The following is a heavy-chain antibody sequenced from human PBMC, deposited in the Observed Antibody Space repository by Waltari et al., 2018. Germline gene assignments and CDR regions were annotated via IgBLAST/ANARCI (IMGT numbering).Heavy chain of an antibody. J-gene: IGHJ6*02. CDR2: IYYSGST. CDR3: ARDKSMVRGRVYYGMDV. CDR1: GGSFSSYY. V-gene: IGHV4-34*11. D-gene: IGHD3-10*01. Sequence: QVQLQQWGAGLLKPSETLSLTCAVYGGSFSSYYWSWIRQPPGKGLEWIGYIYYSGSTNYNPSLKSRVTISVDTSKNQFSLKLSSVTAADTAVYYCARDKSMVRGRVYYGMDVWGQGTTVTVSS.